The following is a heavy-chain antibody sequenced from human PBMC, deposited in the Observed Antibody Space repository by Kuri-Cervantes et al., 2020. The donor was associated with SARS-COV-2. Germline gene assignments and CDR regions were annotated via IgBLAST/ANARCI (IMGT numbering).Heavy chain of an antibody. V-gene: IGHV3-30-3*01. Sequence: GGSLSLSCAVSGFIFSDYFLHWVRQAAGKGLEWVAVISYDASNKDYADSVKGRFTISIDNSKNTLFLQMNRLRAEDTAVYYCARGKQDFDYWGQGTLVTVSS. CDR1: GFIFSDYF. CDR2: ISYDASNK. CDR3: ARGKQDFDY. J-gene: IGHJ4*02.